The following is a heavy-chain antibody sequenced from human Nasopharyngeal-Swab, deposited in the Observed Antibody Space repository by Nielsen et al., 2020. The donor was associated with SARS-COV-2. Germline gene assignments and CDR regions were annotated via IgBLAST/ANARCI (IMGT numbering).Heavy chain of an antibody. J-gene: IGHJ4*02. D-gene: IGHD7-27*01. Sequence: GGSLRLSCAASGFSFSTYALTWVRQAPGKGLEWVSGISGTGASTYYADSVKGRFTISRDNSKNTLYLQMNSLRAEDTAVYYCARDLGSYFDYWGQGTLVTVSS. CDR3: ARDLGSYFDY. CDR1: GFSFSTYA. CDR2: ISGTGAST. V-gene: IGHV3-23*01.